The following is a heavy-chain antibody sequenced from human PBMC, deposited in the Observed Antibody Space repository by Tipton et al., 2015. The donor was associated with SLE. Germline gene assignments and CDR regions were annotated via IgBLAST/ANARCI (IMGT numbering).Heavy chain of an antibody. V-gene: IGHV7-4-1*02. D-gene: IGHD2-8*01. J-gene: IGHJ3*01. CDR3: AREYAGVLNAAFDV. Sequence: QLVQSGSELKEPGASVHISCKTSGYPFIEYAMNWVRQAPGQGLEWLGWINTKTGNPTYAQNFTGRFVFSLDTSVSTAYLQISSLKAEDTAVYFCAREYAGVLNAAFDVWGQGTMVSASS. CDR2: INTKTGNP. CDR1: GYPFIEYA.